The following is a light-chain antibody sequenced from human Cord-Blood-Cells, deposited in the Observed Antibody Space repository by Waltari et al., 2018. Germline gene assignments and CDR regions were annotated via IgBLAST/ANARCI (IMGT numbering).Light chain of an antibody. CDR3: QKNHSTPAT. CDR1: QSISSY. J-gene: IGKJ1*01. Sequence: DIQMTQSPSSLSASVCYRVTITCQASQSISSYLNWYQQNPGKAPKLLIYAASSLQSWVPSRFSGSGSGTEFTLTISSLQPEDFATYYCQKNHSTPATFGQGTKVEIK. V-gene: IGKV1-39*01. CDR2: AAS.